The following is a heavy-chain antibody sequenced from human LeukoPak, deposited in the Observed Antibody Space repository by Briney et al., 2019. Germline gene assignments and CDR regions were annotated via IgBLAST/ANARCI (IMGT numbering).Heavy chain of an antibody. V-gene: IGHV4-38-2*01. CDR2: IYHSGST. J-gene: IGHJ6*03. Sequence: ASETLSLTCAVSGYSISSGYYWGWIRQPPGKVLEWIGSIYHSGSTYYNPSLNSRVTISVDTSKNQFSLKLSSVTAADTAVYYCARGYSSSWYYYYYYMDVWGKGTTVTVSS. D-gene: IGHD6-13*01. CDR1: GYSISSGYY. CDR3: ARGYSSSWYYYYYYMDV.